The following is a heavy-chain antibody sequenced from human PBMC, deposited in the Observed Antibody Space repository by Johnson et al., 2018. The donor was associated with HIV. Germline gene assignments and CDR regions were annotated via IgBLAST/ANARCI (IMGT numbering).Heavy chain of an antibody. V-gene: IGHV3-30*18. Sequence: QVQLVESGGGVVQPGRSLRLSCAASGFSFSSYGIHWVRQAPGQGLEWVAYISYHVGNRYYADSVKGRFTISRDNSKNTLYLQMNSLRAEDTAVYYCAKERSTYYNFWSGSAGNDAFDIWGQGTMVTVSS. D-gene: IGHD3-3*01. CDR2: ISYHVGNR. J-gene: IGHJ3*02. CDR1: GFSFSSYG. CDR3: AKERSTYYNFWSGSAGNDAFDI.